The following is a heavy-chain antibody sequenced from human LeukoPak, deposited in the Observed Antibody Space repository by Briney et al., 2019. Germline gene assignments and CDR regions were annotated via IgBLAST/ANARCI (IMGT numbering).Heavy chain of an antibody. CDR2: ISAYNGKT. Sequence: GASVKVSCKASGYTFTSYGISWVRQAPGQGLEWMGWISAYNGKTNYAQKLQGRVTMTTDTSTSTAYMELRSLRSDDTAVYYCARGYYDFWSGYYTMGYYYYYMDVWGKGTTVTVSS. J-gene: IGHJ6*03. V-gene: IGHV1-18*01. CDR1: GYTFTSYG. D-gene: IGHD3-3*01. CDR3: ARGYYDFWSGYYTMGYYYYYMDV.